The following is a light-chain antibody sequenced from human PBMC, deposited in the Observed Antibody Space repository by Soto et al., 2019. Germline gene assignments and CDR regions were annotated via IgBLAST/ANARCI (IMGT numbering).Light chain of an antibody. J-gene: IGKJ1*01. CDR3: QQYSRSPPT. V-gene: IGKV3-20*01. CDR1: QSVSSSY. Sequence: DIVLTQFPGTLSLSPGERATLSCRASQSVSSSYVAWYQQKPGQAPRLLIYGASARATGIPDRFSGSGSGTDFTLTITTLEPEDFAIYYCQQYSRSPPTYGRGTKVEIK. CDR2: GAS.